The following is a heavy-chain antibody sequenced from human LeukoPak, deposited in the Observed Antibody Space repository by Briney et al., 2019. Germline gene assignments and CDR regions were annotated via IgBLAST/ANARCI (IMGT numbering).Heavy chain of an antibody. V-gene: IGHV3-21*04. CDR2: ISSSSSYI. Sequence: PGGSLRLSCAASGFTLSSCTMNWVRQAPGKGLEWVSSISSSSSYIYYADSVKGRFTISRDNSKNTLYLQMNSLRAEDTAVYYCARRAGAYSHPYDYWGQGTLVTVSS. CDR1: GFTLSSCT. D-gene: IGHD4/OR15-4a*01. CDR3: ARRAGAYSHPYDY. J-gene: IGHJ4*02.